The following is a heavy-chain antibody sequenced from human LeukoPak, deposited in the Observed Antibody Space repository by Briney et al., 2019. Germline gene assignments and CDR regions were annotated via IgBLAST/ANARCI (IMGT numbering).Heavy chain of an antibody. CDR2: INSDGSST. CDR1: GFTFSSYW. CDR3: AKDILGWSFDT. V-gene: IGHV3-74*01. D-gene: IGHD4-23*01. J-gene: IGHJ4*02. Sequence: GGSLRLSCAASGFTFSSYWMHWVRQAPGKGLVWVSRINSDGSSTSYADSVKGRFTISRDHSKNTVYLQMNSLRDEDTALYYCAKDILGWSFDTWGQGTLVTVSS.